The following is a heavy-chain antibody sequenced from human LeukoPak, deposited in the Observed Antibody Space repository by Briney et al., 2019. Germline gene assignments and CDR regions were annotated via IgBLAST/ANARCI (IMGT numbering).Heavy chain of an antibody. J-gene: IGHJ6*03. CDR3: ARRVRRYYDSSGYYPYYYYMDV. D-gene: IGHD3-22*01. CDR1: GGTFRSYA. CDR2: IIPIFGTA. Sequence: GASVKVSCKASGGTFRSYAISWVRQAPGQGLEWMGGIIPIFGTANYAQKFQGRVTITADKSTSTAYMELSSLRSEDTAVYYCARRVRRYYDSSGYYPYYYYMDVWGKGTTVTVSS. V-gene: IGHV1-69*06.